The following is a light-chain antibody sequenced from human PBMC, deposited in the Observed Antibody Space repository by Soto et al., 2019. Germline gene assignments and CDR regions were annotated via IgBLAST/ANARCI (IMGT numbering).Light chain of an antibody. Sequence: SSELTQPPSVSVDQGETARITCRGNNIGGKSVHWYQHKPGQAPVLVIYFDSDRPSGIPERLSASNSGNTATLTISSVEAGDEADYYCHVWDALSDNWVFGGGTKLTVL. J-gene: IGLJ3*02. CDR2: FDS. CDR1: NIGGKS. CDR3: HVWDALSDNWV. V-gene: IGLV3-21*04.